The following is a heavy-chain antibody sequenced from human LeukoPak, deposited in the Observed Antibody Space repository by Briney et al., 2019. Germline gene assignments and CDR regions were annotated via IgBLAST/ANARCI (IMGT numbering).Heavy chain of an antibody. D-gene: IGHD3-10*01. V-gene: IGHV3-11*04. CDR2: ISSGSSTT. Sequence: GGSLRLSCAAASGLSFNDDYMSWIRQAPGRGLEWVSYISSGSSTTYYADSVKGRFTISRDNAKNSLYLQVNSLRDEDTAVYYCARGRGLTLSYHYFDYWGQGTLVTVSS. CDR3: ARGRGLTLSYHYFDY. J-gene: IGHJ4*02. CDR1: GLSFNDDY.